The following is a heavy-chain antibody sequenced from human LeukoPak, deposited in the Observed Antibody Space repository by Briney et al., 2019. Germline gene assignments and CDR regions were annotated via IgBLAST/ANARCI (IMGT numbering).Heavy chain of an antibody. CDR2: IYYSGST. CDR1: GGSISSYY. CDR3: ARCGYCSSTSCRNYYYMDV. V-gene: IGHV4-59*12. J-gene: IGHJ6*03. Sequence: PSETLSLTCTVSGGSISSYYWSWIRQPPGKGLEWIGYIYYSGSTNYNPSLKSRVTMSVDTSKNQFSLKLSSVTAADTAVYYCARCGYCSSTSCRNYYYMDVWGKGTTVTVSS. D-gene: IGHD2-2*01.